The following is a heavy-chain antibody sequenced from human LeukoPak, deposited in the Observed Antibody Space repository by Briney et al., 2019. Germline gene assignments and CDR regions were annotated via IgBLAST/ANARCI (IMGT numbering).Heavy chain of an antibody. D-gene: IGHD3-10*01. CDR2: ISGNNGDT. Sequence: ASVTVSCKASGYTFTNYGISWVRQAPGQGLEWMGWISGNNGDTNLAQKLQGRVTMTTATSTSTAYMELRSLRSDDTAVYYCARKGRITTVRGDDAFDIWGQGTMVTVSS. V-gene: IGHV1-18*01. J-gene: IGHJ3*02. CDR3: ARKGRITTVRGDDAFDI. CDR1: GYTFTNYG.